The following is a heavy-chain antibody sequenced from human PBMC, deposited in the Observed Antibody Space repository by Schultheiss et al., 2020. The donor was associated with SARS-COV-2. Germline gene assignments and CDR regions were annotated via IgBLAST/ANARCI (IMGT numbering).Heavy chain of an antibody. Sequence: ASVKVSCKASGYTFTSYYIHWVRQAPGQGLEWMGRIHPNSGGTNYAQKFQGRVTMTRDTSITTGYMEVSRLRSDDTAVYYCTTDSALGYDFWSGYYGPEDLAQSSWGQGALVTVSS. V-gene: IGHV1-2*06. CDR2: IHPNSGGT. D-gene: IGHD3-3*01. CDR3: TTDSALGYDFWSGYYGPEDLAQSS. J-gene: IGHJ5*02. CDR1: GYTFTSYY.